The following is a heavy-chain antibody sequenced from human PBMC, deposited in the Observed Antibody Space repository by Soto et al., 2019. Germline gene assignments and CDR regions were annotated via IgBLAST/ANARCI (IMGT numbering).Heavy chain of an antibody. V-gene: IGHV4-4*02. Sequence: QVQLQESGPGLVKPSGTLSLTCAVSGGSISSSNWWSWVRQPPGKGLEWIGEIYHSGSTNYNPSLKSRVTISVDKSKNQFSLMLRSVTAADTAVYYCAREYSSPTSRRYFDLWGRGTLVTVSS. CDR2: IYHSGST. D-gene: IGHD6-13*01. CDR1: GGSISSSNW. CDR3: AREYSSPTSRRYFDL. J-gene: IGHJ2*01.